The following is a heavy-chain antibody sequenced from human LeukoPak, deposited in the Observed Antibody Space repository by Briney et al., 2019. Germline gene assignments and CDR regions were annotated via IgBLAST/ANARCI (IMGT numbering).Heavy chain of an antibody. D-gene: IGHD3-22*01. V-gene: IGHV3-30*18. Sequence: GGAPRHSCAASGFTFSGSGMRWVREGPRKGVWWVSVISYNGSYKNYVDSVKARFTLSRDIAKNTLYLQMNRLRAEDTAVYYCAKRLGYYDSSEGYFDQWGQGTLVTVSS. J-gene: IGHJ4*02. CDR1: GFTFSGSG. CDR2: ISYNGSYK. CDR3: AKRLGYYDSSEGYFDQ.